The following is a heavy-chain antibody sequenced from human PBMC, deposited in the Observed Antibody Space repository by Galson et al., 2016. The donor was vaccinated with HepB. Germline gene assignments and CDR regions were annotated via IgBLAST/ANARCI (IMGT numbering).Heavy chain of an antibody. Sequence: SETLSLTCAVSGGSISSDNWWSWVRQAPGKGLEWIGEIYHSWDTKYNPSLKSRITMSIDTSRDYFSLNLTSVTAADTAMYFCARDPHYAVDAFDIWGPGTMVIVSS. CDR2: IYHSWDT. CDR3: ARDPHYAVDAFDI. V-gene: IGHV4-4*02. CDR1: GGSISSDNW. J-gene: IGHJ3*02. D-gene: IGHD3-16*01.